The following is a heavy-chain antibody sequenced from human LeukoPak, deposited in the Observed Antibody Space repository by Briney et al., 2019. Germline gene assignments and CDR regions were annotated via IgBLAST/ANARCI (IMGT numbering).Heavy chain of an antibody. CDR2: INAGNGNT. Sequence: ASVKVSCKASGYTFTSYAMHWVRQAPGQRLEWMGWINAGNGNTKYSQKFQGRVTITRDTSASTAYMELSSLRSEDTAVYYCARDGELGSRWRYYYYGMDVWGQGTTVTVSS. D-gene: IGHD2-2*01. CDR1: GYTFTSYA. CDR3: ARDGELGSRWRYYYYGMDV. J-gene: IGHJ6*02. V-gene: IGHV1-3*01.